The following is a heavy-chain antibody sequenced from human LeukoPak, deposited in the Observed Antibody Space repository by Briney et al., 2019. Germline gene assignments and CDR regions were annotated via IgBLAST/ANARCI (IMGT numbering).Heavy chain of an antibody. Sequence: GGSLRLSCAASGFTFSSYAMHWVRQAPGKGLEWVSYISSSSDTIYYADSVKGRFTISRDNAKNSLFLQMTSLRAEDTAVYYCAMVRGVIFDYWGQGTLVTVSS. CDR2: ISSSSDTI. CDR3: AMVRGVIFDY. V-gene: IGHV3-48*01. CDR1: GFTFSSYA. J-gene: IGHJ4*02. D-gene: IGHD3-10*01.